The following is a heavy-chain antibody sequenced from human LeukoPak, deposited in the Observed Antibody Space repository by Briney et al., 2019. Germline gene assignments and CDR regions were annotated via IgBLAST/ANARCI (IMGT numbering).Heavy chain of an antibody. CDR2: IYYSGST. CDR3: ARDKGPYWYFDL. V-gene: IGHV4-59*01. CDR1: GDSISNYH. Sequence: SETLSLTCSVSGDSISNYHWNWIRQPPGKGLEWIGNIYYSGSTDYNPSLKSRVTMSLDTSKNQISLRLSSVTAADTAVYHCARDKGPYWYFDLWGRGTLVTVSS. J-gene: IGHJ2*01.